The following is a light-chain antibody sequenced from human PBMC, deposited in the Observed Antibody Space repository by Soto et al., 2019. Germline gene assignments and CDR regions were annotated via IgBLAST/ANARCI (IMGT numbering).Light chain of an antibody. V-gene: IGKV1-39*01. CDR3: QQTYSAPRT. Sequence: DLQMTQSPSSLSASVGDRVTITCRTSQAINNYLNWYQQKPGKAPRLLTYAASSVQSEVPSRFSVTGSGTEFTLTITSLPPEDFATYYCQQTYSAPRTFGQGTKLEIK. CDR2: AAS. J-gene: IGKJ2*01. CDR1: QAINNY.